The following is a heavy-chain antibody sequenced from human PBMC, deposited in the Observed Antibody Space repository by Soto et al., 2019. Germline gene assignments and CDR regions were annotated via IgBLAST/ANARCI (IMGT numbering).Heavy chain of an antibody. J-gene: IGHJ4*02. V-gene: IGHV4-4*07. CDR1: GASISNYY. CDR2: IYASGTT. D-gene: IGHD1-1*01. CDR3: ARESRSELGTVEY. Sequence: QVRLQESGPGLVKPSETLSLTCTVSGASISNYYWSWIRQPAGKGLECLGRIYASGTTTYNPSLRSRVTMSADTSKNQFSLNLNSVTAADTAVYYCARESRSELGTVEYWGQGTLVTVSS.